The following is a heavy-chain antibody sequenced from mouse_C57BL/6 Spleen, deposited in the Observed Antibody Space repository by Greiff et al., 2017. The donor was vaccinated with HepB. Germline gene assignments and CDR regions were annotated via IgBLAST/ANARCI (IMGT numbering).Heavy chain of an antibody. Sequence: QVQLQQSGPELVKPGASVKISCKASGYAFSSSWMNWVKQRPGKGLEWIGRIYPGDGDTNYNGKFKGKATLTADKSSSTAYMQLSSLTSEDSAVYFCARGYDYDEGFAYWGQGTLVTVSA. D-gene: IGHD2-4*01. CDR2: IYPGDGDT. J-gene: IGHJ3*01. CDR3: ARGYDYDEGFAY. CDR1: GYAFSSSW. V-gene: IGHV1-82*01.